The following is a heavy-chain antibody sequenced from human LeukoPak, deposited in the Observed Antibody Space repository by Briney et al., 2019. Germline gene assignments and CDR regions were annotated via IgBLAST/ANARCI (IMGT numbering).Heavy chain of an antibody. CDR2: IYYSGGT. V-gene: IGHV4-59*08. CDR3: ARHARSTFSTSWYDS. Sequence: PSETLSLTCTVSGGSMTSYYWSWIRQPPGKGLEWIAYIYYSGGTNYNPSLKSRVTISVNTSKNQFFLKLSSVTAADTAVYYCARHARSTFSTSWYDSWGQGTLVTVSS. D-gene: IGHD2-2*01. CDR1: GGSMTSYY. J-gene: IGHJ5*01.